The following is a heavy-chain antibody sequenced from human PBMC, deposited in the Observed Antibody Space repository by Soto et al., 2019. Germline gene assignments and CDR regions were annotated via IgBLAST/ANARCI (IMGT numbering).Heavy chain of an antibody. J-gene: IGHJ4*02. CDR2: TYPSGST. CDR3: AREGGYDSPHGC. D-gene: IGHD5-12*01. CDR1: GGFISNGDYH. Sequence: SETLSLTCTVSGGFISNGDYHWSWVRQPPGKGLEWIGYTYPSGSTYYNASLRSRVTISIDASKNQFSLKLNSVTAADTAVYYCAREGGYDSPHGCWGQGTLVTVSS. V-gene: IGHV4-30-4*01.